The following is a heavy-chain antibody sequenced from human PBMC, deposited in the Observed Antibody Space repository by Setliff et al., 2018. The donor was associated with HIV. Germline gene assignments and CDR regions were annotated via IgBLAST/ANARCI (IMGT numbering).Heavy chain of an antibody. CDR3: AREDTTGYYSLSAFDI. CDR1: GGSFTNYF. D-gene: IGHD3-22*01. V-gene: IGHV4-34*01. J-gene: IGHJ3*02. Sequence: SETLSLTCAVYGGSFTNYFWSWIRQSPGKGLEWIGEINHSGRTKYNPSLKSRVTMSVDTSKNQSSLKLKSVTAADTAVYYCAREDTTGYYSLSAFDIWGQGTLVTVSS. CDR2: INHSGRT.